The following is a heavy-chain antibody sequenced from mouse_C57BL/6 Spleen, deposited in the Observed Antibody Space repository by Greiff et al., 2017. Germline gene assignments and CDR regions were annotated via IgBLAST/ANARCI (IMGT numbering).Heavy chain of an antibody. J-gene: IGHJ3*01. D-gene: IGHD4-1*01. CDR3: SGTPSNGERFDY. V-gene: IGHV14-3*01. CDR1: GFNITNTY. CDR2: IDPANGNT. Sequence: VQLQQSVAELVRPGASVKLSCTASGFNITNTYMHWVKQRPEQGLEWIGRIDPANGNTKYAPKFQGKATLTVDTSSNTAYLQLSSLTSEDTAIDYCSGTPSNGERFDYWGQGTLVTVAA.